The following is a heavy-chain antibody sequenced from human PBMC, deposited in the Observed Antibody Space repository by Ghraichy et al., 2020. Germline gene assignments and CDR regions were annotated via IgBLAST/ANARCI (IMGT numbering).Heavy chain of an antibody. V-gene: IGHV3-23*01. Sequence: GGSLRLSCAVSGFPFSSYGMNWVRQAPGKGLEWVSSISVTGGSTYYADSVKGRFTISRDNSNKAVHLQMNSLRVEDTALYFCTNLRWELLRFDNWGQGTLVTVSS. CDR2: ISVTGGST. J-gene: IGHJ4*02. D-gene: IGHD1-26*01. CDR1: GFPFSSYG. CDR3: TNLRWELLRFDN.